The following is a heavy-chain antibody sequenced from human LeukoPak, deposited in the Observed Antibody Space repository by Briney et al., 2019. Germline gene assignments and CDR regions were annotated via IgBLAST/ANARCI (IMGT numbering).Heavy chain of an antibody. D-gene: IGHD2-15*01. CDR1: KFTFSHYD. CDR2: MSGSGDSK. CDR3: AKGAVVHAFDI. J-gene: IGHJ3*02. Sequence: PGGSLRLSCAACKFTFSHYDMSWVRQPPAKGLEWVSDMSGSGDSKYYADALKGRYTISRDNYKNMLYLQMNSLRAEDTAVSYRAKGAVVHAFDICGQGTMVTVSS. V-gene: IGHV3-23*01.